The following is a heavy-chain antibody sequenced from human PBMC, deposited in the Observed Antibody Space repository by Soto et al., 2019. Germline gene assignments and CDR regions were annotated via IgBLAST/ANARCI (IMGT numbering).Heavy chain of an antibody. CDR3: ARDEGGYDILTGYYKAHHFDQ. V-gene: IGHV1-18*01. CDR2: ISPHNRNT. Sequence: QVQLVQSGAEVKRPGDSVKVSCQASGYTFGHFYITWVRQAPGPGLEWMGAISPHNRNTNYAEKFRGRVTMTTDTSTTTAYMELRSLRSDDTAVYYCARDEGGYDILTGYYKAHHFDQWGQGALVTVSS. J-gene: IGHJ4*02. D-gene: IGHD3-9*01. CDR1: GYTFGHFY.